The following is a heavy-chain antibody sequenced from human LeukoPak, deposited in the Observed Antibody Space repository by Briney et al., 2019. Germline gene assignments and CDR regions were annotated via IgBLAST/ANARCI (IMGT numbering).Heavy chain of an antibody. J-gene: IGHJ4*02. CDR1: GYPFTGYY. D-gene: IGHD5-18*01. V-gene: IGHV1-2*02. CDR3: ARDWGYSYGPALDY. CDR2: INPNSGGR. Sequence: ASVKVSCKASGYPFTGYYMHWVRQAPEQGLEWMGWINPNSGGRNYTQKFQGRVTMTRDTSISTAYMELSRLRSDDTAVYYCARDWGYSYGPALDYWGQGTLVTVSS.